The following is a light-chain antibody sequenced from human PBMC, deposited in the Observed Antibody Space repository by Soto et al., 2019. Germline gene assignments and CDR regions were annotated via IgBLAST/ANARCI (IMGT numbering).Light chain of an antibody. CDR1: QSVASN. Sequence: EIVMTQSPASLSVSPGDGATLSCRASQSVASNVAWYQQKPGQGPRLLINGASTRAVGVPARFSGSGSGTDVTLTISSLQTEDFAVYYCQQYHNWPPQYTFGQGTKLQIK. J-gene: IGKJ2*01. CDR3: QQYHNWPPQYT. CDR2: GAS. V-gene: IGKV3-15*01.